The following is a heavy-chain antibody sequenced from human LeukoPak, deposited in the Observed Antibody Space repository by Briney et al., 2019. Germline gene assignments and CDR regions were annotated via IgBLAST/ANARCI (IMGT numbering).Heavy chain of an antibody. CDR1: GGSISSYY. V-gene: IGHV4-4*07. CDR2: IYTSGST. D-gene: IGHD3-10*01. J-gene: IGHJ4*02. CDR3: ARHYMVRGVTYFDY. Sequence: SETLSLTCTVSGGSISSYYWSWIRQPAGKGLEWIGRIYTSGSTYYNPSLKSRVTISVDTSKNQFSLKLSSVTAADTAVYYCARHYMVRGVTYFDYWGQGTLVTVSS.